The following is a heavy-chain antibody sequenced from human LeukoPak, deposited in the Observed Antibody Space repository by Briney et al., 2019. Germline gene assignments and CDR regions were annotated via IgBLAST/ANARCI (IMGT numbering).Heavy chain of an antibody. J-gene: IGHJ5*01. Sequence: SETLSLTCTVSGYSIGSGHYWAWIRQPPGKGLVWIGCVYQSGTYYKSSLTSRVTISMDTSKNQFSLKLTSVTAADSAFYYCAKSTGGGGHDSWGQGTLVTVSS. D-gene: IGHD4-23*01. CDR2: VYQSGT. CDR1: GYSIGSGHY. V-gene: IGHV4-38-2*02. CDR3: AKSTGGGGHDS.